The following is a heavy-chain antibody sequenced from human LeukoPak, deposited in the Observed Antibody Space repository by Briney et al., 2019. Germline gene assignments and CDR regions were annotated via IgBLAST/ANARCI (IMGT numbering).Heavy chain of an antibody. V-gene: IGHV3-23*01. J-gene: IGHJ4*02. CDR1: GFTFSSYS. D-gene: IGHD2-2*01. Sequence: GGSLRLSCAASGFTFSSYSMSWVRQAPGKGLEWVSTISGNGGSTYYSDSVKGRFTISRDNSKNTLFLQMNSLRAEDTAVYYCAKADCSASSCQTQDYWGQGTLVTVSS. CDR3: AKADCSASSCQTQDY. CDR2: ISGNGGST.